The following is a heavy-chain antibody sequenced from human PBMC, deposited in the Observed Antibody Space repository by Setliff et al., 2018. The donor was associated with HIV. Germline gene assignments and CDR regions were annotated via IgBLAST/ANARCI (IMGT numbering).Heavy chain of an antibody. J-gene: IGHJ4*02. Sequence: ASVKVSCKASGYTFTNYDIYWVRQTPGQGLEWMGWISAADHKKYYAPKVHDRIILTMDISTTTAHLQLRSLRFDDTGVYFCAREVPSNTGSYYKKYWGQGTLVTVSS. CDR3: AREVPSNTGSYYKKY. D-gene: IGHD3-10*01. CDR2: ISAADHKK. V-gene: IGHV1-18*01. CDR1: GYTFTNYD.